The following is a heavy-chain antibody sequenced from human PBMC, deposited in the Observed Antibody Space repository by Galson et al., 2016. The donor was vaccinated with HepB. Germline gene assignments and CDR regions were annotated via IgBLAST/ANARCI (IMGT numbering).Heavy chain of an antibody. Sequence: SLRLSCAASGFTISNLWMNWVRQAPGKGLEWVANIQQDGSRENYVDSVKGRFTIYRDNAKNLLFLQMNSLRVDDTAVYYCLADTYDFDLWGQGTMVSVSS. V-gene: IGHV3-7*01. CDR1: GFTISNLW. D-gene: IGHD2-15*01. CDR3: LADTYDFDL. CDR2: IQQDGSRE. J-gene: IGHJ3*01.